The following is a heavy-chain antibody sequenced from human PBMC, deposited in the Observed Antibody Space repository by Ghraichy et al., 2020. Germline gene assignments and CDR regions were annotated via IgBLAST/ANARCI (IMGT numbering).Heavy chain of an antibody. V-gene: IGHV4-39*07. J-gene: IGHJ4*02. D-gene: IGHD3-3*01. Sequence: ETLSLTCTVSGGSISSSSYYWGWIRQPPGKGLEWIGSIYYSGSTYYNPSLKSRVTISVDTSKNQFSLKLSSVTAADTAVYYCARDHQYYDFWSGYYLYYFDYWGQGTLVTVSS. CDR3: ARDHQYYDFWSGYYLYYFDY. CDR2: IYYSGST. CDR1: GGSISSSSYY.